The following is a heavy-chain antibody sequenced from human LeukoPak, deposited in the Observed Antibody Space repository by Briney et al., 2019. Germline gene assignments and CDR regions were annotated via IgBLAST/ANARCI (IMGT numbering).Heavy chain of an antibody. CDR1: GGSFSGYY. Sequence: SETLSLTCAVYGGSFSGYYWSWIRQPPGKGLEWIGEINHSGSTNYNPSLKSLVTISVDTSKNQFSLKLSSVTAADTAVYYCARLGPPNYYGSGSYYNPRYYYMDVWGKGTTVTISS. CDR3: ARLGPPNYYGSGSYYNPRYYYMDV. CDR2: INHSGST. V-gene: IGHV4-34*01. J-gene: IGHJ6*03. D-gene: IGHD3-10*01.